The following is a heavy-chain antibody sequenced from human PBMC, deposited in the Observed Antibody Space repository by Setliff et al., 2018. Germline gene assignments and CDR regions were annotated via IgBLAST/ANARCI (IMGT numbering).Heavy chain of an antibody. CDR2: IFGGDSST. CDR1: GFTFSSYA. Sequence: GGSLRLSCTASGFTFSSYAVSWVRQAPGEGLEWVSTIFGGDSSTYYADSVRGRFTISRDNSRSTLYLQMNSLRAEDTAIYYCAKAASPLFGILGVEYHFDSWGQ. J-gene: IGHJ4*02. D-gene: IGHD3-3*01. V-gene: IGHV3-23*03. CDR3: AKAASPLFGILGVEYHFDS.